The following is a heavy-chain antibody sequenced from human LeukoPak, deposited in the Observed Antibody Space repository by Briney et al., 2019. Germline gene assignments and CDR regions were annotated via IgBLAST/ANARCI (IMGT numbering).Heavy chain of an antibody. J-gene: IGHJ4*02. CDR2: IYTSGST. Sequence: ETLSLTCTVSGGSISSSSYYWGWIRQPPGKGLEWIGRIYTSGSTNYNPSLKSRVTMSVDTSKNQFSLKLSSVTAADTAVYYCAREVVVPAAIAYFDYWGQGTLVTVSS. CDR1: GGSISSSSYY. D-gene: IGHD2-2*01. CDR3: AREVVVPAAIAYFDY. V-gene: IGHV4-39*07.